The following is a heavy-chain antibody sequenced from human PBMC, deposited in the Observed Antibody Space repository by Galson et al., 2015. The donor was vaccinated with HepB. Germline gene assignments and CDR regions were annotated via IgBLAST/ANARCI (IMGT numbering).Heavy chain of an antibody. CDR2: TYYRSMRYT. D-gene: IGHD4-23*01. Sequence: CAISGDSVSNNNAAWNWIRQSPSRGLEWLGRTYYRSMRYTDYAPSVKSRITVNPYTSTNQFSLEATSVTPDDTAVYFCAREEAGNYCFDNWGQGTLVTVSS. J-gene: IGHJ4*02. V-gene: IGHV6-1*01. CDR3: AREEAGNYCFDN. CDR1: GDSVSNNNAA.